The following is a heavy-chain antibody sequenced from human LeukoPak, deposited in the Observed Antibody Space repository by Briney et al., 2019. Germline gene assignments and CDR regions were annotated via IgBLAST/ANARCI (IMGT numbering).Heavy chain of an antibody. V-gene: IGHV4-39*07. CDR2: IYYTGNT. Sequence: PSETLSLTCTVSGGSISSSSYYWGWIRQPPGKGLEWIGSIYYTGNTYYNPSLKSRVTISVDTSKNQFSLKVSSVTAADTAVYYCARRHVEYSSSSDPYYFDYWGQGTLVTVSS. D-gene: IGHD6-6*01. J-gene: IGHJ4*02. CDR1: GGSISSSSYY. CDR3: ARRHVEYSSSSDPYYFDY.